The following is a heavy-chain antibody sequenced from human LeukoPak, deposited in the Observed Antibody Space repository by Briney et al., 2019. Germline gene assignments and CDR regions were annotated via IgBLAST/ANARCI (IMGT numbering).Heavy chain of an antibody. CDR1: GYTFTSYG. CDR3: ARAAHSVGSGYFDP. V-gene: IGHV1-18*01. CDR2: ISAYNGNT. Sequence: GASVKVSCKASGYTFTSYGISWVRQAPGQGLEWMGWISAYNGNTNYTQKFQGRVTMTRNTSISTAYMELSSLRSEDTAVYYCARAAHSVGSGYFDPWGQGTLVTVSS. D-gene: IGHD3-10*01. J-gene: IGHJ5*02.